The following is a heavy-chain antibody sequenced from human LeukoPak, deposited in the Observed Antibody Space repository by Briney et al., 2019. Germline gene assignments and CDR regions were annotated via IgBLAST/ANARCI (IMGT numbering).Heavy chain of an antibody. Sequence: SVKVSCKASGGTFSSYAISWVLRAPGQGLEWMGGIIPIFGTANYAQKFQGRVTITADESTSTAYMELSSLRSEDTAVYYCASNDRGYCSGGSCYSGLWDYYGMDVWGQGTTVTVSS. V-gene: IGHV1-69*13. J-gene: IGHJ6*02. CDR1: GGTFSSYA. D-gene: IGHD2-15*01. CDR2: IIPIFGTA. CDR3: ASNDRGYCSGGSCYSGLWDYYGMDV.